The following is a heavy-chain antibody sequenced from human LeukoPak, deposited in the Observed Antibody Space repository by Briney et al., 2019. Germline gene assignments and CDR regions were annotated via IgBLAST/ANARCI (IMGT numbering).Heavy chain of an antibody. Sequence: PGGSLRLSCAASGFTFSSYSMNWVRQAPGKGLEWVSSISSSSSYIYYADSVKGRFTISRDNSKNTLYLQMNSLRAEDTAVYYCAKDFADYYDSSGYFGPGYWGQGTLVTVSS. CDR2: ISSSSSYI. CDR3: AKDFADYYDSSGYFGPGY. J-gene: IGHJ4*02. D-gene: IGHD3-22*01. V-gene: IGHV3-21*01. CDR1: GFTFSSYS.